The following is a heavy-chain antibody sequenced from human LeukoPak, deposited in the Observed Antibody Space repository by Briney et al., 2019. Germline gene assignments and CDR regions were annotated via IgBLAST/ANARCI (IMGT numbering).Heavy chain of an antibody. V-gene: IGHV1-69*05. CDR3: ARDLRVGARGGSYYFDY. J-gene: IGHJ4*02. CDR2: IIPIFGTA. CDR1: GGTFSSYA. D-gene: IGHD1-26*01. Sequence: SVKVSCKASGGTFSSYAISWVRQAPGQGLEWMGGIIPIFGTANYAQKFQGRVTITTDESTSTAYMELSSLRSEDTAVYYCARDLRVGARGGSYYFDYWGQGTLVTVSS.